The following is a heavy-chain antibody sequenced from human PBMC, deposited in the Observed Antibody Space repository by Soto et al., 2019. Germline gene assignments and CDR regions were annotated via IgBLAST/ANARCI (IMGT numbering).Heavy chain of an antibody. Sequence: QVQLVQSGAEVKKPGASVKVSCKASGYTFTRYYMHWVRQAPGQGLEWMGIINPSGGSTSYAQKFQGRVTMTRDTSTTTVYMELSSLRSEDTAVYYCARRSYIAALGNWFDPWGQGTLVTVSS. D-gene: IGHD6-13*01. CDR3: ARRSYIAALGNWFDP. CDR2: INPSGGST. V-gene: IGHV1-46*01. J-gene: IGHJ5*02. CDR1: GYTFTRYY.